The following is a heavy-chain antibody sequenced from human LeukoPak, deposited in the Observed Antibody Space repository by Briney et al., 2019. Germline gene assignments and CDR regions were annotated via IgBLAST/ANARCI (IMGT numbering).Heavy chain of an antibody. V-gene: IGHV4-39*07. J-gene: IGHJ4*02. Sequence: PSETLSLTCTASGGSISSSSYYWGWIRQPPGKGLEWIGSIYYSGSTYYNPSLKSRVTISVDTSKNQFSLKLSSVTAADTAVYYCARVNRRGGDIVVVTAIIFDYWGQGTLVTVSS. CDR3: ARVNRRGGDIVVVTAIIFDY. CDR2: IYYSGST. CDR1: GGSISSSSYY. D-gene: IGHD2-21*02.